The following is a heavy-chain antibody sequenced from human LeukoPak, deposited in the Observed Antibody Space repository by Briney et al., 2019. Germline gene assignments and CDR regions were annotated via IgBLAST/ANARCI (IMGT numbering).Heavy chain of an antibody. V-gene: IGHV3-23*01. J-gene: IGHJ6*04. Sequence: GGSLRLSCAASGFTFSNYGMSWVRQAPGKGLEWVSAISGSGVTTYYADSVKGRFTTSRDNAKNSLYLQMNSLRAEDTAVYYCAELGITMIGGVWGKGTTVTISS. CDR1: GFTFSNYG. CDR2: ISGSGVTT. CDR3: AELGITMIGGV. D-gene: IGHD3-10*02.